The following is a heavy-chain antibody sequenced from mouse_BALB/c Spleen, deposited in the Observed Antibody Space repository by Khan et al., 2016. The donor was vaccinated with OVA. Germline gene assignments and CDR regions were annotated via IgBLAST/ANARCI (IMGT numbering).Heavy chain of an antibody. CDR1: GYTFTSYW. CDR3: SRGYFGNYEFVY. D-gene: IGHD2-1*01. V-gene: IGHV1S132*01. CDR2: IFPGTGTT. J-gene: IGHJ3*01. Sequence: QVQLKESGAELVKPGASVKLSCKTSGYTFTSYWIKWVKQRPGQGLGWIGQIFPGTGTTYYNENFTGKATLTVDTSSSTAYMQLSSLTSEDSAVYFCSRGYFGNYEFVYWGQGTLVTVSP.